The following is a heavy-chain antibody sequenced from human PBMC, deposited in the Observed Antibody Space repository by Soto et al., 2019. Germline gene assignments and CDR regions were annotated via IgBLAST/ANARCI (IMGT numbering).Heavy chain of an antibody. CDR2: LNPNGGST. CDR1: GYTFTNSY. CDR3: ARDLAAGDY. Sequence: QVQLVQSGAEAKKPGASVKVSCKASGYTFTNSYIHWVRQAPGQGLEWMALLNPNGGSTNYAQNFQGRVTVTRDTSTSTVYMELTSLTSEDTAVYYCARDLAAGDYWGQGPLVTVSS. V-gene: IGHV1-46*01. J-gene: IGHJ4*02. D-gene: IGHD6-13*01.